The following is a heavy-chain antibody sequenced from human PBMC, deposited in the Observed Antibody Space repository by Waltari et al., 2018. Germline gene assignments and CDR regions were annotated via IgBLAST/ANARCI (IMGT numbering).Heavy chain of an antibody. CDR2: IYHSGST. CDR1: GYSISSGSY. J-gene: IGHJ3*02. Sequence: QVQLQESGPGLVKPSQTLSLTCAVSGYSISSGSYWDWIRQPPGKGLEWIGSIYHSGSTYYNPSLKSRVTISVDTSKTQFSLKLSSVTAADTAVYYCARVRPGVDAFDIWGQGTMVTVSS. V-gene: IGHV4-38-2*01. D-gene: IGHD3-10*01. CDR3: ARVRPGVDAFDI.